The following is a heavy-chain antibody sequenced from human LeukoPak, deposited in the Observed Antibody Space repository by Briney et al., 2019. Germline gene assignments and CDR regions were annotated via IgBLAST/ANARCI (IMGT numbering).Heavy chain of an antibody. V-gene: IGHV4-34*01. CDR3: ARALTDGDYSHWFDP. CDR2: INHSGST. CDR1: GFTFSSYA. D-gene: IGHD4-17*01. J-gene: IGHJ5*02. Sequence: GSLRLSCAASGFTFSSYAMSWIRQPPGKGLEWIGEINHSGSTNYNPSLKSRVTISVDTSKNQFSLKLSSVTAADTAVYYCARALTDGDYSHWFDPWGQGTLVTVSS.